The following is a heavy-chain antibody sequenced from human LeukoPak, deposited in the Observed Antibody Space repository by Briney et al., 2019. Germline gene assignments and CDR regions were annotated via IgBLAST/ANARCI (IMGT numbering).Heavy chain of an antibody. CDR2: INHSGST. Sequence: SETLSLTCAVYGGSFSGYYWSWIRQPPGKGLEWIGEINHSGSTNYNPSLKSRVTIPVDTSKNQFSLKLSSVTAADTAVYYCARERREQLLPPYTRSVTYFDYWGQGTLVTVSS. CDR3: ARERREQLLPPYTRSVTYFDY. CDR1: GGSFSGYY. J-gene: IGHJ4*02. V-gene: IGHV4-34*01. D-gene: IGHD2-2*01.